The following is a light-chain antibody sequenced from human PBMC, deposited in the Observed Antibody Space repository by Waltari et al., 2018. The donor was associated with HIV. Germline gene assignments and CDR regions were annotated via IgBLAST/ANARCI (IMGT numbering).Light chain of an antibody. Sequence: QSALTQPPSASGSLGQSVTISCTGSSSDIGAYDSVSWFQQHPNNAPKLLLYEVSKLPSGVPDRFSGSRSGETAFLSGSGHQPDDTAGYFCSSYGDNIRVLFGGGTNLTVL. CDR1: SSDIGAYDS. V-gene: IGLV2-8*01. J-gene: IGLJ2*01. CDR2: EVS. CDR3: SSYGDNIRVL.